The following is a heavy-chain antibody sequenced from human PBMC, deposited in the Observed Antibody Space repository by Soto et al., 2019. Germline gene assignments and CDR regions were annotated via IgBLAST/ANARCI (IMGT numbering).Heavy chain of an antibody. Sequence: SETLSLTCTVSGGSVSSGSYYWSWIRQPPGKGLEWIGYIYYSGSTNYNPSLKSRVTISVDTSKNQFSLKLSSVTAADTAVYYCARSWSYFDYWGQGTLVTVSS. J-gene: IGHJ4*02. V-gene: IGHV4-61*01. D-gene: IGHD6-13*01. CDR3: ARSWSYFDY. CDR2: IYYSGST. CDR1: GGSVSSGSYY.